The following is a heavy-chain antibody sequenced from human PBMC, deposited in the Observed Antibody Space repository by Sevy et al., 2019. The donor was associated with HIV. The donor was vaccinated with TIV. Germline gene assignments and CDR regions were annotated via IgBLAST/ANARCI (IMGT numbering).Heavy chain of an antibody. CDR2: ISGSSNYI. V-gene: IGHV3-21*01. CDR3: AKRLVSWDGMDV. D-gene: IGHD1-26*01. Sequence: GGSLRLSCAAFGFTFSSYTMHWVRQAPGKGLEWVSFISGSSNYIYYADSVKGRFTVSRDNAKNSLYLQMNRVRAEDTAVYYCAKRLVSWDGMDVWGQGTTVTVSS. J-gene: IGHJ6*02. CDR1: GFTFSSYT.